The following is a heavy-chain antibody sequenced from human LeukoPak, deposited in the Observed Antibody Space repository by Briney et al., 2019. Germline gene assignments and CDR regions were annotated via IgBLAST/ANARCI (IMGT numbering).Heavy chain of an antibody. D-gene: IGHD6-19*01. V-gene: IGHV3-15*01. J-gene: IGHJ4*02. CDR3: TATAVADLGFDY. CDR2: IKSKTDGGTT. Sequence: GGSLRLSCAASGFTFSNAWMSWVRQAPGKGLEWVGRIKSKTDGGTTDYAAPVKGRFTISRDASKNTLYLQMNSLKTEDTAVYYCTATAVADLGFDYWGQGTLVTVSS. CDR1: GFTFSNAW.